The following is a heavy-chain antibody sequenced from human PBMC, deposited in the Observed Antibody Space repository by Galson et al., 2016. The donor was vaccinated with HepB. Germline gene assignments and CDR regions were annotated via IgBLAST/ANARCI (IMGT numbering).Heavy chain of an antibody. J-gene: IGHJ6*02. CDR2: ISAYNGNT. CDR3: ARDDSGGWYGFHYGMDV. V-gene: IGHV1-18*01. CDR1: GYTFTTYG. Sequence: SCKASGYTFTTYGISWVRQAPGQGLAWMGWISAYNGNTNYAQKLQGRVTMTTDTSTSTAYMELRSLRSDDTAVYYCARDDSGGWYGFHYGMDVWGQGTTVTVSS. D-gene: IGHD6-19*01.